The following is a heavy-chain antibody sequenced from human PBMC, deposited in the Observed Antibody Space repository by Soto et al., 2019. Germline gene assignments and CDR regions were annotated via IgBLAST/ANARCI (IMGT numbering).Heavy chain of an antibody. CDR2: INHSGST. D-gene: IGHD3-10*01. J-gene: IGHJ6*02. CDR1: GGSFSGYY. V-gene: IGHV4-34*01. CDR3: ARGELLWFGERGYYYYYGMDV. Sequence: TLSLTCAVYGGSFSGYYWSWIRQPPGKGLEWIGEINHSGSTNYNPSLKSRVTISVDTSKNQFSLKLSSVTAADTAVYYCARGELLWFGERGYYYYYGMDVWGQGTTVTVSS.